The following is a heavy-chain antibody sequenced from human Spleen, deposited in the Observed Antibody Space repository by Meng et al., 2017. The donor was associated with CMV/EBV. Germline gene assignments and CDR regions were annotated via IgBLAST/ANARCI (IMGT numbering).Heavy chain of an antibody. Sequence: GESLKISCAASGFTFSSYGMHWVRQAPGKGLEWVAFIRYDGSNKYYADSVKGRFTISRDNSKNTLYLQMNSLRAEDTAVYYCAKENYSPLEHDAFDIWGQGTMVTVSS. CDR1: GFTFSSYG. D-gene: IGHD4-11*01. CDR3: AKENYSPLEHDAFDI. J-gene: IGHJ3*02. V-gene: IGHV3-30*02. CDR2: IRYDGSNK.